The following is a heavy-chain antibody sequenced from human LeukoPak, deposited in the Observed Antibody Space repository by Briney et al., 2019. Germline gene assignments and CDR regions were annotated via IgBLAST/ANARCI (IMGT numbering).Heavy chain of an antibody. CDR1: GFTFSSYW. V-gene: IGHV3-74*01. D-gene: IGHD4-17*01. J-gene: IGHJ4*02. CDR2: IKTDGSTT. CDR3: ATAYGDYRPLY. Sequence: GGSLRLSCAVSGFTFSSYWMHWVRQAPGKGLVWVSHIKTDGSTTAYADSVKGRITISRDNSNNTLYLQVNSLRAEDTAVYYCATAYGDYRPLYWGQGTLVTVSS.